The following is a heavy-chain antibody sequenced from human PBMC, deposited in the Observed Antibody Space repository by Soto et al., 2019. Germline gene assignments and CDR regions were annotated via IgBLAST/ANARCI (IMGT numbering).Heavy chain of an antibody. V-gene: IGHV3-53*01. J-gene: IGHJ3*01. D-gene: IGHD1-1*01. CDR1: GLTVSGKKY. Sequence: DVQLVESGGGLIQPGESLRLSCAAFGLTVSGKKYVAWVRHAPGKVLEWVAALYDVDGSFYADSVKGRFTTSSDSSKTTVYLQMNGLRPDDTAVYYCASWHEREHAYDVWGQGTTVTVSS. CDR3: ASWHEREHAYDV. CDR2: LYDVDGS.